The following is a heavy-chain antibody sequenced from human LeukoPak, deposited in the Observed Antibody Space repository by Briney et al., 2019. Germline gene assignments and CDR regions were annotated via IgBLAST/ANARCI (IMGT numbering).Heavy chain of an antibody. J-gene: IGHJ4*02. CDR1: GFTFSSYW. Sequence: PGGSLRLSCAASGFTFSSYWMHWVRQAPGKGLVWVSRINSDGRITDYADSVKGRFAISRDNAKNTLYLQMNSLRAEDTAVYYCARAPGTVTDYWGRGTLVTVSS. CDR3: ARAPGTVTDY. V-gene: IGHV3-74*01. CDR2: INSDGRIT. D-gene: IGHD4-17*01.